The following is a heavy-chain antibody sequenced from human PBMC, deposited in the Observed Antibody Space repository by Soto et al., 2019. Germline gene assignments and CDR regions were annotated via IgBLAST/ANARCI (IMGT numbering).Heavy chain of an antibody. CDR1: GGSISSGDYY. D-gene: IGHD2-21*02. Sequence: PSETLCLTYTVSGGSISSGDYYWSWIRQPPGKGLEWIGYIYYSGSTYYNPSLKSRVTISVDTSKNQFSLKLSSVTAADTAVYYCASLVVTAHNWFDPWGQGTLVTVSS. CDR2: IYYSGST. V-gene: IGHV4-30-4*01. J-gene: IGHJ5*02. CDR3: ASLVVTAHNWFDP.